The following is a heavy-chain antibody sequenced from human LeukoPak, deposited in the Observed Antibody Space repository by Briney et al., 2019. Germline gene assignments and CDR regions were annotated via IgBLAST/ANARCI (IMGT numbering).Heavy chain of an antibody. Sequence: PGGSLRLSCAASGFTFRSYAMSWVRQSPGKGLEWVSAISGSGGSTYYADSVKGRFTISRDYSKNTLYLQMNSLRAEDTAVYYCAKVDNSYYYDSSGYYPDYWGQGTLVTVSS. CDR2: ISGSGGST. CDR3: AKVDNSYYYDSSGYYPDY. V-gene: IGHV3-23*01. J-gene: IGHJ4*02. D-gene: IGHD3-22*01. CDR1: GFTFRSYA.